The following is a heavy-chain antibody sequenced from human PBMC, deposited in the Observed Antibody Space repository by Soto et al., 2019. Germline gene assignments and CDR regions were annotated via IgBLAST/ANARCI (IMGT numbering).Heavy chain of an antibody. V-gene: IGHV3-48*01. J-gene: IGHJ5*02. Sequence: GSLRLSCAASGFTFSSYSMNWVRQAPGKGLEWVSYISSSSSTIYYADSVKGRFTISRDNAKNSLYLQMNSLRAEDTAVYYWARSYYYDSSGSLNWFDPWGQGTLVTVSS. CDR1: GFTFSSYS. D-gene: IGHD3-22*01. CDR3: ARSYYYDSSGSLNWFDP. CDR2: ISSSSSTI.